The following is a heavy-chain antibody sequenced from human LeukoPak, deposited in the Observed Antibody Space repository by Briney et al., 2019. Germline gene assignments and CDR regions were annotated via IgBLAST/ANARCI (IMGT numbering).Heavy chain of an antibody. D-gene: IGHD2-2*02. CDR1: GFTFSSYG. V-gene: IGHV3-23*01. CDR3: ASTACSTRCCTGEGFDY. CDR2: ISGSGGST. Sequence: GGSLRLSCAASGFTFSSYGMHWVRQAPGKGLEWVSAISGSGGSTYYADSVKGRFTISRDNSKNTLFLQMNSLRAEDTAVYYCASTACSTRCCTGEGFDYWGQGTLVTVSS. J-gene: IGHJ4*02.